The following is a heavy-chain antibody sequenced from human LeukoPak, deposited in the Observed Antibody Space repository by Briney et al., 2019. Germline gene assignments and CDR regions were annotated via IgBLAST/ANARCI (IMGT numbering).Heavy chain of an antibody. D-gene: IGHD2-15*01. CDR2: INSDGTTT. CDR3: ARRVDATRWFDP. Sequence: GGSLRLSCAASGFTFSNYFMHWVRQAPGKGLVWVSRINSDGTTTMYADSVKGRFTISRDNAKNTLYLQMNSLRDEDTAVYYCARRVDATRWFDPWGQGILVTVSS. V-gene: IGHV3-74*03. J-gene: IGHJ5*02. CDR1: GFTFSNYF.